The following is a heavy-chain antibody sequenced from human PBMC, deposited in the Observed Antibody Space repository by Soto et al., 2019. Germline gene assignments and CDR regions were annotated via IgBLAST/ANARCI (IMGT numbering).Heavy chain of an antibody. J-gene: IGHJ4*02. D-gene: IGHD2-15*01. Sequence: GGSLRLSCAASGFTFSSYAMSWVRQAPGKGLEWVSAISGSGGSTYYADSVKGRFTISRDNSKNTLYLQMNSLRAEDTAVYYCAKPPRYCSGGSCYNYWGQGTRVTVSS. CDR2: ISGSGGST. CDR3: AKPPRYCSGGSCYNY. V-gene: IGHV3-23*01. CDR1: GFTFSSYA.